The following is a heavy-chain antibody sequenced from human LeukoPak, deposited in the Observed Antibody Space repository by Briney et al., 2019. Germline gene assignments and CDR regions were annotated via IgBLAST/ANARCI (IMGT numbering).Heavy chain of an antibody. CDR1: GYTFTGYY. CDR3: ARVYSGSHYRGGY. CDR2: INPNSGGT. Sequence: ASVKVSCKASGYTFTGYYMHWVRQAPGQGLEWMGWINPNSGGTNYAQKFQGRVTMTRDTSISTAYMELSSLRSEDTAVYYCARVYSGSHYRGGYWGQGTLVTVSS. V-gene: IGHV1-2*02. J-gene: IGHJ4*02. D-gene: IGHD1-26*01.